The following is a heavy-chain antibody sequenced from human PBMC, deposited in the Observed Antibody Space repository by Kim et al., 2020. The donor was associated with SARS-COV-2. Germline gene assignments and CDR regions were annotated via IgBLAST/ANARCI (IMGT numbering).Heavy chain of an antibody. V-gene: IGHV1-46*01. J-gene: IGHJ4*02. CDR2: INPHGGNT. Sequence: ASVKVSCKASGYSFTSYFLHWVRQAPGQGLEWMGIINPHGGNTTYAQKFQGRVTMTRDTSTRTVYMDLSSLRSDDTAVYFCARVWRDDDSGWYNVDHWGQ. CDR1: GYSFTSYF. D-gene: IGHD6-19*01. CDR3: ARVWRDDDSGWYNVDH.